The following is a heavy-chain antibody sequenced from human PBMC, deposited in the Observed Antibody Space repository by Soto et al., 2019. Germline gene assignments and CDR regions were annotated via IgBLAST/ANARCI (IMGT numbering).Heavy chain of an antibody. CDR3: ARVGGQGTVTTKVYYGMDV. J-gene: IGHJ6*02. Sequence: GASVKVSCKASGYTFTSYGISWVRQAPGQGLEWMGWISAYNGNTNYAQKLQGRVTMTTDTSTSTAYMELRSLRSDDTAVYYCARVGGQGTVTTKVYYGMDVWGQGTTVTVSS. V-gene: IGHV1-18*01. CDR2: ISAYNGNT. CDR1: GYTFTSYG. D-gene: IGHD4-17*01.